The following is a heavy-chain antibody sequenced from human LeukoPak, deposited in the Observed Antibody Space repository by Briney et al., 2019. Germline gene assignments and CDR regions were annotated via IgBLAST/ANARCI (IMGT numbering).Heavy chain of an antibody. D-gene: IGHD3-22*01. CDR3: ASAGDYYDSSGYRY. Sequence: KTGGSLRLSCAASGFTFSSYSMNWVRQAPGKGLEWVSSISSSSSYIYYADSVKGRFTISRDNAKNSLYLRMNSLRAEDTAVYYCASAGDYYDSSGYRYWGQGTLVTVSS. CDR1: GFTFSSYS. J-gene: IGHJ4*02. CDR2: ISSSSSYI. V-gene: IGHV3-21*01.